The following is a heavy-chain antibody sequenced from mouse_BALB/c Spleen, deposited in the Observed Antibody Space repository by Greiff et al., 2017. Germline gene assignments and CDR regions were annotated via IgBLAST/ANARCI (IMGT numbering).Heavy chain of an antibody. CDR2: IWAGGST. Sequence: VQLQQSGPGLVAPSQSLSITCTVSGFSLTSYGVHWVRQPPGKGLEWLGVIWAGGSTNYNSALMSRLSISKDNSKSQVFLKMNSLQTDDTAMYYCARDRVVARDAMDYWGQGTSVTVSS. CDR3: ARDRVVARDAMDY. J-gene: IGHJ4*01. V-gene: IGHV2-9*02. D-gene: IGHD1-1*01. CDR1: GFSLTSYG.